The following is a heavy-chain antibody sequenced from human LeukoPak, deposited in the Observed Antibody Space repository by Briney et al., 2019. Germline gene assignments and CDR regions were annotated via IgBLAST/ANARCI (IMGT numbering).Heavy chain of an antibody. CDR1: GFTFSSYS. D-gene: IGHD3-22*01. Sequence: GGSLRLSCAASGFTFSSYSMNWVRQAPGKGLEWVSAISGSGGSTYYADSVKGRFTISRDNSKNTLYLQMNSLRAEDTAVYYCAKVTAGGDSSGYYYYYGMDVWGQGTTVTVSS. J-gene: IGHJ6*02. CDR3: AKVTAGGDSSGYYYYYGMDV. V-gene: IGHV3-23*01. CDR2: ISGSGGST.